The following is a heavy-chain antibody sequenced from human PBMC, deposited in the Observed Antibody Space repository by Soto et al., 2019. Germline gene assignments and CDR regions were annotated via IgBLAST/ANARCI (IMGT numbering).Heavy chain of an antibody. CDR2: ISGSDDST. CDR3: AKRSSSSTFDY. Sequence: EVQLLESGGGLVQPGESLRLSCAASGFTFSSYAMSWVRQAPGKGLEWVSVISGSDDSTYYADSVKGRFTISRDNSKNTLYLQMNSLRAEDTAVYYGAKRSSSSTFDYWGQGTQVTVSS. J-gene: IGHJ4*02. V-gene: IGHV3-23*01. CDR1: GFTFSSYA. D-gene: IGHD6-6*01.